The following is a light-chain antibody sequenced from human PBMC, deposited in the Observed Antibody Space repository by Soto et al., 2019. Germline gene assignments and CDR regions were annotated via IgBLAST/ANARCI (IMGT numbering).Light chain of an antibody. CDR3: QQSYSTPQN. CDR1: LIIANY. J-gene: IGKJ5*01. Sequence: DIQMTQSPSSLSASVGDRVTITCRASLIIANYVNWYQLKPGKAPKLLIYGASNLHRGVPSRFSGSGSFTDFTLTITSLQPEDFATYYCQQSYSTPQNFGQGTRLEIK. CDR2: GAS. V-gene: IGKV1-39*01.